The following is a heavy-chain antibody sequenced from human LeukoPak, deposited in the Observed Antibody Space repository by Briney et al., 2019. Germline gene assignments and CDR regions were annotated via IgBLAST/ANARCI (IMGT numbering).Heavy chain of an antibody. CDR2: IYYSGST. V-gene: IGHV4-31*03. D-gene: IGHD2-21*01. CDR3: ARGDHYSRGVFDY. J-gene: IGHJ4*02. CDR1: GGSLSSGGYY. Sequence: PSQTLSLTCTVSGGSLSSGGYYWSWIRQHPGEGLEWLGYIYYSGSTYYNPSLKSRVTISVDTSKNQCSLKLSSVTAADTAVYYCARGDHYSRGVFDYWGQGTLVTVSS.